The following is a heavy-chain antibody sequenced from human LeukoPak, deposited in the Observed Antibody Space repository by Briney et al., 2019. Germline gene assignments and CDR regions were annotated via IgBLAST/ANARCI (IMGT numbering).Heavy chain of an antibody. V-gene: IGHV3-23*01. CDR2: ISGSGDNT. J-gene: IGHJ4*02. CDR3: AKDFYSGSYYYFDY. CDR1: GFTFSSCA. D-gene: IGHD1-26*01. Sequence: GGSLRLSCAASGFTFSSCAMNWVRQAPGTGLEGVSSISGSGDNTYYADSVKGRFTISRDNSKSMLYLQMNSLRGEDTALYYCAKDFYSGSYYYFDYWGQGTLVTVSS.